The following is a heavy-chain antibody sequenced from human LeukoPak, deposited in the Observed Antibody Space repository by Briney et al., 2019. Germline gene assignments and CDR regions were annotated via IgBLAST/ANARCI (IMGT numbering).Heavy chain of an antibody. Sequence: PSETLSLTCTVSGGSISSYYWSWIRQPPGKGLEWIGNIYYSGSTNYNPSLKSRVTISVDTSKNQFSLKLSSVTAADTAVYYCARTHLDYYMDVWGKGTTVTVSS. V-gene: IGHV4-59*12. CDR1: GGSISSYY. CDR2: IYYSGST. CDR3: ARTHLDYYMDV. J-gene: IGHJ6*03.